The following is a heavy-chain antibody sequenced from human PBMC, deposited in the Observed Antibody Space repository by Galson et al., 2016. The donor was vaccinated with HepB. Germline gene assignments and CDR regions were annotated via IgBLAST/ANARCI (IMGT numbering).Heavy chain of an antibody. V-gene: IGHV4-4*02. CDR2: IHHTGLS. CDR1: GGSLSTNNW. Sequence: TLSLTCAVSGGSLSTNNWWSWVRQPPGKGLEWIGQIHHTGLSYFNPSLKSRFTMSVDKSSNQVSLKLSSVTAADTAVYYCAREAPADYFDYWGRGTLVTVSS. D-gene: IGHD6-13*01. J-gene: IGHJ4*02. CDR3: AREAPADYFDY.